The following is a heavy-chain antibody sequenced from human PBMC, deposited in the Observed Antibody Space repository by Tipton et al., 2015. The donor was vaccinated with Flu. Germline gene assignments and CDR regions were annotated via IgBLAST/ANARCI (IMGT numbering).Heavy chain of an antibody. CDR3: ARRDYSNYVSVPKNWFDS. D-gene: IGHD4-11*01. CDR1: GGSVSRTSYY. J-gene: IGHJ5*01. CDR2: ISYSGST. Sequence: TLSLTCTVSGGSVSRTSYYWSWIRQPPGKGLEWIGHISYSGSTNYNPSLNSRVTMSVDTSKNQFSLKLSSVTAADTAVYYCARRDYSNYVSVPKNWFDSWGQGILVTVSS. V-gene: IGHV4-61*01.